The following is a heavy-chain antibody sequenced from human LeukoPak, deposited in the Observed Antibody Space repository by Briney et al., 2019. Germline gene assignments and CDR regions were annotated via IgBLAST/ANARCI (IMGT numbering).Heavy chain of an antibody. CDR1: GDSFSMYA. D-gene: IGHD3-22*01. Sequence: ASVKVSCKASGDSFSMYAISWMRQAPGQGLEWMGGFDPEDGETIYAQKFQGRVTMTEDTSTDTAYMELSSLRSEDTAVYYCATELDSSGYYGLRFRTRAFDIWGQGTMVTVSS. J-gene: IGHJ3*02. V-gene: IGHV1-24*01. CDR2: FDPEDGET. CDR3: ATELDSSGYYGLRFRTRAFDI.